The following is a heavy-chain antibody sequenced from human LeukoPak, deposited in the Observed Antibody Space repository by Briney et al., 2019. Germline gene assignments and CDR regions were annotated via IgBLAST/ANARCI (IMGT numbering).Heavy chain of an antibody. CDR3: ARWATYCPDY. J-gene: IGHJ4*02. CDR2: ISSGGNPI. Sequence: GGSLRLSCAASRFDFSSYNMKWVRQAPGKGLEWVSYISSGGNPIFYADSVKGRFTISRDNAKNSLYLQMNSLRDEDTAVYYCARWATYCPDYWGQGTLVTVSS. CDR1: RFDFSSYN. D-gene: IGHD1-26*01. V-gene: IGHV3-48*02.